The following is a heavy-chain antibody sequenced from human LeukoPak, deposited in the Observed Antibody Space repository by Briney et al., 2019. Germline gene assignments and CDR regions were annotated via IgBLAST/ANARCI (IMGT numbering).Heavy chain of an antibody. CDR1: GFTFSSYA. V-gene: IGHV3-23*01. J-gene: IGHJ4*02. D-gene: IGHD2-8*01. CDR3: AKGDCTNGVCYRAALDYFDY. CDR2: ISGSGGNT. Sequence: GGSLRLSCAASGFTFSSYAMSWVRQAPGKGLEWVSAISGSGGNTYYADSVKGRFTISRDNSKNTVYLQMNSLRAEDTAVYYCAKGDCTNGVCYRAALDYFDYWGQGTLVTVSS.